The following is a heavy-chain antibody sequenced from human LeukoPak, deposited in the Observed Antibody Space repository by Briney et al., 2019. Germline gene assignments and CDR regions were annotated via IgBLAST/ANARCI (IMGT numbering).Heavy chain of an antibody. V-gene: IGHV3-15*01. CDR3: STDGGYCTGGSCYRYDFDH. CDR2: IKSKNDGGTT. D-gene: IGHD2-15*01. Sequence: GGSLRLSCVASGFTFSNVWMNWVRQAPGKGLEWVGRIKSKNDGGTTDYAAPLKGRFTISRDDSKSTLYLQMSSLKTEDTAVYYCSTDGGYCTGGSCYRYDFDHWGQGTLVTVSS. CDR1: GFTFSNVW. J-gene: IGHJ4*02.